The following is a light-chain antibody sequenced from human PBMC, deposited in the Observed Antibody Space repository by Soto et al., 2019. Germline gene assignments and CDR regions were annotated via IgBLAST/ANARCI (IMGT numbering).Light chain of an antibody. J-gene: IGKJ1*01. CDR2: ASS. CDR1: QTFSRC. CDR3: QQTYITPPWT. V-gene: IGKV1-39*01. Sequence: DIQMTQSPSSLSASVGDRVTITCRASQTFSRCLNGYQQKSGKPPQLLIYASSSLQSGVPSRFSGSGSGTDVTLTISSLQPEDFATYYCQQTYITPPWTFGQGSKVEIK.